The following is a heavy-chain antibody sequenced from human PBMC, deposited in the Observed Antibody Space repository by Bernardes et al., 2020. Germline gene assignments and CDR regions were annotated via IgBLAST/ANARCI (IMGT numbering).Heavy chain of an antibody. CDR2: INPNSGGT. CDR3: ARYANWNPHTLLWFGDHAGGMDV. D-gene: IGHD3-10*01. V-gene: IGHV1-2*02. Sequence: ASVKVSCKASGYTFTGYYMHWVRQAPGQGLEWMGWINPNSGGTNYAQKFQGRVTMTRDTSISTAYMELSRLRSDDTAVYYCARYANWNPHTLLWFGDHAGGMDVWGQGTTVTVSS. CDR1: GYTFTGYY. J-gene: IGHJ6*02.